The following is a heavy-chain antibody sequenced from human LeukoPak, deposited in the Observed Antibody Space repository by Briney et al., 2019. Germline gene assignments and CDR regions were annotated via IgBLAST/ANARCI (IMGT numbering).Heavy chain of an antibody. D-gene: IGHD2/OR15-2a*01. CDR1: GFTFSTFA. J-gene: IGHJ4*02. V-gene: IGHV3-23*01. CDR2: IFPSGGEI. Sequence: GGSLRLSCEASGFTFSTFAMIWVRQPPGKGLEWVSSIFPSGGEIHYADSVRGRFTISRDNSKSALSLQMNSLRAEDTAIYYCATYRQVLLPFESWGQGTLVTVSS. CDR3: ATYRQVLLPFES.